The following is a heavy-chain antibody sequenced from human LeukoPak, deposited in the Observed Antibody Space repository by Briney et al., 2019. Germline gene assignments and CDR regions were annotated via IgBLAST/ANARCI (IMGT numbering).Heavy chain of an antibody. CDR3: AKDAKATHSSLDI. Sequence: GGSLRLSCAASGLTFDGYAMHWVRQAPGKGLEWVSGISWNSDIIGYADSVKGRFTISRDNAKNSLYLQMNSLRAEDSALYYCAKDAKATHSSLDIWGQGTMVTVSS. V-gene: IGHV3-9*01. J-gene: IGHJ3*02. CDR1: GLTFDGYA. CDR2: ISWNSDII. D-gene: IGHD4-11*01.